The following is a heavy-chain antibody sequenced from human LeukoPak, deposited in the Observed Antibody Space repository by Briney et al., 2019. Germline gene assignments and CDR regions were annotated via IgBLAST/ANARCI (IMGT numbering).Heavy chain of an antibody. CDR3: ARGGSYLAFDY. V-gene: IGHV4-31*03. CDR2: IYYSGST. J-gene: IGHJ4*02. Sequence: SETLSLTCTVSGGPISSGGYYWSWIRQHPGKGLEWIGYIYYSGSTYYNPSLKSRVTISVDTSKNQFSLKLSSVTAADTAVYYCARGGSYLAFDYWGQGTLVTVSS. D-gene: IGHD3-16*02. CDR1: GGPISSGGYY.